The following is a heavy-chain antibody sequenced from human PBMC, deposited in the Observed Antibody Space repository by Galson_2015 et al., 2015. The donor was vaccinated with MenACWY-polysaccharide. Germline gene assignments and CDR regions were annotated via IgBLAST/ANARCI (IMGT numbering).Heavy chain of an antibody. CDR3: TIQIIAALGGNDY. Sequence: SLRLSCAASGFTFSSYSMNWVRQAPGKGLEWVSSISSSSSYIYYADSVKGRFTISRDNAKNSLYLQMNSLRAEDTAVYYCTIQIIAALGGNDYWGQGTLVPVSS. D-gene: IGHD6-13*01. J-gene: IGHJ4*02. CDR1: GFTFSSYS. CDR2: ISSSSSYI. V-gene: IGHV3-21*01.